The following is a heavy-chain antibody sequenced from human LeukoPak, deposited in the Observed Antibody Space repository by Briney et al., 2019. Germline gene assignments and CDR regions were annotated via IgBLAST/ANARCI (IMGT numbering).Heavy chain of an antibody. CDR3: ASLGNLGYYFHY. J-gene: IGHJ4*02. CDR1: GGSISSSSYY. D-gene: IGHD3-16*01. V-gene: IGHV4-39*01. CDR2: IYYSGRT. Sequence: PSETLSLTCTGSGGSISSSSYYWGWIRQPPGKGLEWIGSIYYSGRTYYNPSLESRVTISVDTSKNQFSLKLSSVTAADTAMYYCASLGNLGYYFHYWGQGTLVTVSS.